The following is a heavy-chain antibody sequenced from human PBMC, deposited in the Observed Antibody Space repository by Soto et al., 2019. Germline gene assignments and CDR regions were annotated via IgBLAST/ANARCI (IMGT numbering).Heavy chain of an antibody. V-gene: IGHV4-31*03. CDR2: IYYSGST. J-gene: IGHJ4*02. CDR3: ARTKEKDFETDY. Sequence: QVQLQESGPGLVKPSQTLSLTCTVSGGFISSGGYYWSWIRQHPGKGLEWIGYIYYSGSTYYNPSLKSRVTISVDTSKNQFSLKLSSVTAADTAVYYCARTKEKDFETDYWGQGTLVTVSS. CDR1: GGFISSGGYY.